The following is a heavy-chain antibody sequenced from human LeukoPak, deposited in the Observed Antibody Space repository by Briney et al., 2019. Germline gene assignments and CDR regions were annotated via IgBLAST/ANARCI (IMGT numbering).Heavy chain of an antibody. D-gene: IGHD3-10*01. CDR1: GYSFTTYR. CDR2: IYPGDSDT. CDR3: ARRLWAGETFDY. J-gene: IGHJ4*02. V-gene: IGHV5-51*01. Sequence: GESLKISCQGSGYSFTTYRIAWVRQMPGKGLEWMGIIYPGDSDTRYSPSFQGQVTISADKSINTAYLQWSSLKASDTAIYYCARRLWAGETFDYWGQGTLVTVSS.